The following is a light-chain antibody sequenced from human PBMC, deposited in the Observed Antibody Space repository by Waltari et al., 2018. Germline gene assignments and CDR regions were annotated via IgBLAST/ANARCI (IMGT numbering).Light chain of an antibody. J-gene: IGLJ1*01. V-gene: IGLV2-14*01. CDR2: EVT. CDR1: SSDVGGHKY. CDR3: SSYTDSSTDV. Sequence: QSALTQPASVSGSPGQSIPISCTGTSSDVGGHKYVSWYQQYPGKAPKLIIYEVTNRPSGVSNRFSASKSGNTASLTISGLQAEDEADYYCSSYTDSSTDVFGTGTKVTV.